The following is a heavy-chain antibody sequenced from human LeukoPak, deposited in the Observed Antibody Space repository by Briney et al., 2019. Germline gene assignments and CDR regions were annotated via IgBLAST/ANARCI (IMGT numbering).Heavy chain of an antibody. V-gene: IGHV1-58*01. CDR2: IVVGSGNT. CDR1: GFTFPSSV. CDR3: AADRAGSYLRFVY. J-gene: IGHJ4*02. D-gene: IGHD3-10*01. Sequence: ASVKVSCKASGFTFPSSVLQWVRQARGQRLEWIGWIVVGSGNTNYAQKFQERVTITRDMSTSTAYMELSSLRFEDTAVYYCAADRAGSYLRFVYWGQGTPVTVSS.